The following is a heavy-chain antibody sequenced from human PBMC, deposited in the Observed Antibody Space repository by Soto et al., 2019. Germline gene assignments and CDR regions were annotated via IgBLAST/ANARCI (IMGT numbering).Heavy chain of an antibody. CDR2: IYYSGST. CDR1: GGSISSYY. V-gene: IGHV4-59*08. Sequence: QVQLQESGPGLVKPSETLSLTCTVSGGSISSYYWSWIRQPPGKGLEWIGYIYYSGSTNYNPSLXSXLXIXXDTPKNQFSLKLSSVTAADTAVYYCARRYGPGFDYWGQGTLVTVSS. CDR3: ARRYGPGFDY. D-gene: IGHD4-17*01. J-gene: IGHJ4*02.